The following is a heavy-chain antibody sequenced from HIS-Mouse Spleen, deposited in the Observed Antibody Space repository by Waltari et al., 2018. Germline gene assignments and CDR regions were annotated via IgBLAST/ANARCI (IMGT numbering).Heavy chain of an antibody. V-gene: IGHV2-70*15. CDR3: ARIAEGYTSGWYAFDY. CDR2: IDWDDDK. J-gene: IGHJ4*02. Sequence: QVTLRESGPALVKPTQTLTLTCTFSGFSPRTSAMWVRSILQPPGKALEWLARIDWDDDKYYSTSLKTRLTISRDTSKNQVVLTMTNMDPLDTATYYCARIAEGYTSGWYAFDYWGQGTLVTVSS. D-gene: IGHD6-19*01. CDR1: GFSPRTSAMW.